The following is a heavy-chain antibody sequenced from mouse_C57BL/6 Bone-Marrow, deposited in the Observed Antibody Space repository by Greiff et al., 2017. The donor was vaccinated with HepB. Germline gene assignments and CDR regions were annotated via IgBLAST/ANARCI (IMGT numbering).Heavy chain of an antibody. CDR3: ARERDAYYYGRSLFDY. CDR1: GYTFTDYY. D-gene: IGHD1-1*01. V-gene: IGHV1-26*01. Sequence: VQLQQSGPELVKPGASVKISCKASGYTFTDYYMYWVKQSHGMSLEWIGDINPNNGGTSYNQKFKGKATLTVDKSSSTAYMELRSLTSEDSAVYYCARERDAYYYGRSLFDYWGQGTTLTGSS. CDR2: INPNNGGT. J-gene: IGHJ2*01.